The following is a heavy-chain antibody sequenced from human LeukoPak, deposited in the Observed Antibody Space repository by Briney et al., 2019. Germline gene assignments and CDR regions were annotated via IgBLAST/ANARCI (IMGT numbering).Heavy chain of an antibody. V-gene: IGHV4-30-4*01. J-gene: IGHJ4*02. CDR2: IYYSGST. D-gene: IGHD5-24*01. Sequence: SETLSLTCTVSGGSLSSGDYYWSWIRQPPGKGLEWLGNIYYSGSTYYNPSVKSRVTISVDTSKNQFSLKLSSVTAADTAVYYCARIPWRHIGRYYFDYWGQGTLVAVSS. CDR3: ARIPWRHIGRYYFDY. CDR1: GGSLSSGDYY.